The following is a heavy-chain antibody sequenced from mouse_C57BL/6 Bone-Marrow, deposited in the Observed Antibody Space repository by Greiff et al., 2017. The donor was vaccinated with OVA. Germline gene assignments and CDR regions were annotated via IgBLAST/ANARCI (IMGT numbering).Heavy chain of an antibody. V-gene: IGHV5-17*01. D-gene: IGHD2-4*01. CDR1: GFTFSDYG. Sequence: EVKLVGSGGGLVKPGGSLKLSCAASGFTFSDYGMHWVRQAPEKGLEWVAYISSGSSTIYYADTVKGRFTISRDNAKNTLFLQMTSLRSEDTAMYYCAREGLRPSWFAYWGQGTLVTVSA. J-gene: IGHJ3*01. CDR3: AREGLRPSWFAY. CDR2: ISSGSSTI.